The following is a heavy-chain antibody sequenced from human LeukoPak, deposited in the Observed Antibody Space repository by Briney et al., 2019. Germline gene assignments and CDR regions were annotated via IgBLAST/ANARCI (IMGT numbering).Heavy chain of an antibody. D-gene: IGHD3-3*01. V-gene: IGHV4-4*02. CDR1: GGSISSSIW. Sequence: SETLSLTCAVSGGSISSSIWWSWVRQPPGKGLEWIGEIYHSGSTNYNPSLKSRVTISVDKSKNQFSLKLSSVTAADTAVYYCARDPRITIFGGTDAFDIWGQGTMVTVSS. CDR3: ARDPRITIFGGTDAFDI. CDR2: IYHSGST. J-gene: IGHJ3*02.